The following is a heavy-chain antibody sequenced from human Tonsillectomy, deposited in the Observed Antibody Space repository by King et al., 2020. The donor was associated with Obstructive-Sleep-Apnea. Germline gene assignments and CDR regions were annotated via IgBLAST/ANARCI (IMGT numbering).Heavy chain of an antibody. CDR2: IQQDGSEK. Sequence: EVQLVESGGGLVQPGGSLRLSCAASGFTFSNYWMSWVRQAPGKGLEWVANIQQDGSEKYYVDSVKGRFTISRDNAKNSLYLQMNSLRAEDTTVYYCARLQARVYDIVTGSAGHDAFDIWGQGTMVTVSS. D-gene: IGHD3-9*01. J-gene: IGHJ3*02. CDR1: GFTFSNYW. CDR3: ARLQARVYDIVTGSAGHDAFDI. V-gene: IGHV3-7*01.